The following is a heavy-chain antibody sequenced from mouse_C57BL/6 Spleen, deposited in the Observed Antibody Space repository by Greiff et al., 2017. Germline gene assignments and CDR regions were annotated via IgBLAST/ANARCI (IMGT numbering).Heavy chain of an antibody. J-gene: IGHJ3*01. D-gene: IGHD2-2*01. CDR2: LDPSDSYP. CDR3: ARRNYGYDGAFAY. CDR1: GYTFTSYW. Sequence: QVQLQQPGAELVMPGASVKLSCKASGYTFTSYWMHWVKQRPGQGLEWIGELDPSDSYPNYNQKFKGQSTLTVDKSSSTAYMQLSSLSSEDSAVYYCARRNYGYDGAFAYWGQGTLVTVSA. V-gene: IGHV1-69*01.